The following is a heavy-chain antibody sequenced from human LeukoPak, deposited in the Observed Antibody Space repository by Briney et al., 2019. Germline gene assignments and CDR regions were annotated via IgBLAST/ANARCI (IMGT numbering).Heavy chain of an antibody. Sequence: ASVKVSCKASGYTFTSYGISWVRQAPGRGLEWMGWISAYNGNTNYAQKLQGRVTMTTDTSTSTAYMELRSLRSDDTAVYYCARDRGSYDSSGYSANYYYYYMDVWGKGTTVTVSS. D-gene: IGHD3-22*01. J-gene: IGHJ6*03. CDR2: ISAYNGNT. V-gene: IGHV1-18*01. CDR1: GYTFTSYG. CDR3: ARDRGSYDSSGYSANYYYYYMDV.